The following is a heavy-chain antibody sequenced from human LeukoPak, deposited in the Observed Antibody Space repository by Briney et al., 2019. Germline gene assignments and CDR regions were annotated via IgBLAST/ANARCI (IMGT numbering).Heavy chain of an antibody. CDR1: GFTFSNYG. CDR3: AKDQLEMATIYYFDC. D-gene: IGHD5-24*01. V-gene: IGHV3-33*06. CDR2: IWYDGSNK. J-gene: IGHJ4*02. Sequence: GRSLRLSCAASGFTFSNYGMHWVRQAPGKGLEWVAVIWYDGSNKYYADYVKGRFTISRDNSKNTLYLQMNSLRAEDTAVYYCAKDQLEMATIYYFDCWGQGTLVTVSS.